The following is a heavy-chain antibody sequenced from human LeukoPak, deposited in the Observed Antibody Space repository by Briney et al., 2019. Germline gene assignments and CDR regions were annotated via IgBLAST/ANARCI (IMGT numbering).Heavy chain of an antibody. J-gene: IGHJ4*02. Sequence: GGSLRLSCAASGFTFSIYSMNWVRQAPGKGLEWVSSISSSSSYIYYADSVKGRFTISRDNAKNTLYLQMNSLRAEDTDVYYCARDYLDYDILTGYPCFDYWGQRTLVTVSS. CDR1: GFTFSIYS. D-gene: IGHD3-9*01. V-gene: IGHV3-21*01. CDR2: ISSSSSYI. CDR3: ARDYLDYDILTGYPCFDY.